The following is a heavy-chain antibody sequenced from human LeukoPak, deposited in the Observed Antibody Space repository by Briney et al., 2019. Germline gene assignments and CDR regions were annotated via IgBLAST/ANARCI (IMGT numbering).Heavy chain of an antibody. V-gene: IGHV1-18*01. D-gene: IGHD3-10*01. Sequence: ASVKVSCKASGYTCSNYGISWVRQAPGQGLEWVGWIRGDNGNTNYAQKLQGRVTMTRNTSISTAYMELSSLRSEDTAVYYCARVSTMVRGVPLYFDYWGQGTLVTVSS. J-gene: IGHJ4*02. CDR3: ARVSTMVRGVPLYFDY. CDR2: IRGDNGNT. CDR1: GYTCSNYG.